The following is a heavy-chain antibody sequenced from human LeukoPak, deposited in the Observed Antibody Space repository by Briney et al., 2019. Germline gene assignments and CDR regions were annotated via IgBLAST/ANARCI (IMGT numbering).Heavy chain of an antibody. CDR2: IYYSGST. D-gene: IGHD3-16*02. CDR1: GGSISSSSYY. CDR3: ARHLRITFGGVIVPFDY. J-gene: IGHJ4*02. V-gene: IGHV4-39*01. Sequence: SETLSLTCTVSGGSISSSSYYWGWIRQPPGTGLEWIGSIYYSGSTYYNPSLKSRVTISVDTSKNQFSLKLSSVTAADTAVYYCARHLRITFGGVIVPFDYWGQGTLVTVSS.